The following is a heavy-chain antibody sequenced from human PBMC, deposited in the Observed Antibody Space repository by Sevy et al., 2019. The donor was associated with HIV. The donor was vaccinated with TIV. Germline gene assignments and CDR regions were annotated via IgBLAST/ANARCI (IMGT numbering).Heavy chain of an antibody. CDR1: GFTFDDYA. Sequence: GGSLRLSCAASGFTFDDYAMHWVRQAPGKGLEWVSGISWNSGSIGYADSVKGRFTTSRDNAKNSLYLQMNSLRAEDTALYYCAKGVRSSTIAAAAIDYWGQGTLVTVSS. J-gene: IGHJ4*02. V-gene: IGHV3-9*01. CDR3: AKGVRSSTIAAAAIDY. CDR2: ISWNSGSI. D-gene: IGHD6-13*01.